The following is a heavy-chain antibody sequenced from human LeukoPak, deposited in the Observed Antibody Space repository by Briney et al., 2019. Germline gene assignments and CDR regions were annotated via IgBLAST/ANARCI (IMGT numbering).Heavy chain of an antibody. D-gene: IGHD6-6*01. CDR2: IYYSGST. CDR3: ATTYSTPSIAGYYYGMDV. V-gene: IGHV4-59*01. Sequence: SETLSLTCTVSGGSTSSYYWSWIRQPPGKGLEWIGYIYYSGSTNYNPSLKSRVTISVDTSKNQFSLKLSSVTAADTAVYYCATTYSTPSIAGYYYGMDVWGQGTTVTVSS. CDR1: GGSTSSYY. J-gene: IGHJ6*02.